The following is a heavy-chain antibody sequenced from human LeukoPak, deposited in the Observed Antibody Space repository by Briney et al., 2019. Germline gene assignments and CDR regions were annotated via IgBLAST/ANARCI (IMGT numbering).Heavy chain of an antibody. CDR3: AKGGYYDSSGTKAEYFQH. CDR1: GFTFSSYA. V-gene: IGHV3-23*01. Sequence: GGSLRLSCAASGFTFSSYAMSWVRQAPGKGLEWVSAISGSGGSTYYADSVKGRFTISRDNSKNTLYLQMNSLRAEDTAVYYCAKGGYYDSSGTKAEYFQHWGQGTLVTVSS. J-gene: IGHJ1*01. D-gene: IGHD3-22*01. CDR2: ISGSGGST.